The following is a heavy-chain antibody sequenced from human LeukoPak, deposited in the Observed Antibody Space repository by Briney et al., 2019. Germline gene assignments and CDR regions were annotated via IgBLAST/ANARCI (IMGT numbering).Heavy chain of an antibody. Sequence: PSETLSLTCAVYGGSFSGYYWSWIRQPPGKGLEWIGEINHSGSTNYNPSLKSRVTISVDKSKNQFSLKLSSVTAADTAVYYCARGRGREVLITTSRRSFWFDSWGQGTLVTVSS. V-gene: IGHV4-34*01. J-gene: IGHJ5*01. CDR2: INHSGST. CDR1: GGSFSGYY. D-gene: IGHD3-22*01. CDR3: ARGRGREVLITTSRRSFWFDS.